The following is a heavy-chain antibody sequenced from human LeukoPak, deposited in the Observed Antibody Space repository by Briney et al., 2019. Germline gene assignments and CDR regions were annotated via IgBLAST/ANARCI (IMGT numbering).Heavy chain of an antibody. V-gene: IGHV1-24*01. J-gene: IGHJ6*03. CDR3: ATGDPNRIVVVPAAMRDYYYYMGV. D-gene: IGHD2-2*01. CDR2: FDPEDGET. Sequence: GASVKVSCKVSGYTLTELSMHWVRQAPGKGLEWMGGFDPEDGETIYAQKFQGRVTMTEDTSTDTAYMELSSLRSEDTAVYYCATGDPNRIVVVPAAMRDYYYYMGVWGKGTTVTVSS. CDR1: GYTLTELS.